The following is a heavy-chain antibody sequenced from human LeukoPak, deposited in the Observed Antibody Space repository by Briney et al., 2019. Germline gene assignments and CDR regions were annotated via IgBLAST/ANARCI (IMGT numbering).Heavy chain of an antibody. D-gene: IGHD6-19*01. V-gene: IGHV4-39*07. J-gene: IGHJ4*02. CDR1: GGSISASY. Sequence: SDTLSLTCTVSGGSISASYWSWIRQPPGKGLEWIGSIYYSGSTYYNPSLKSRVTISVDTSKNQFSLKLSSVTAADTAVYYCARWYSSGWPFDYWGQGTLVTVSS. CDR2: IYYSGST. CDR3: ARWYSSGWPFDY.